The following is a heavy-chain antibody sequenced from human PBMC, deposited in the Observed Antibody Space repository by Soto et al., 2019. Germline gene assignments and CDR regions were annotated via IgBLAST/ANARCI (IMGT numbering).Heavy chain of an antibody. D-gene: IGHD3-22*01. V-gene: IGHV5-51*01. CDR1: GHSFTSYW. CDR3: ARQWDYYDSSGTYYYYGMEV. J-gene: IGHJ6*02. Sequence: GESLKISCKGSGHSFTSYWIGWVRQMPGKGLEWMGIIYPGDSDTRYSPSFQGQVTISADKSISTAYLQWSSLKASDTAMYYCARQWDYYDSSGTYYYYGMEVWGEGSRLTVAS. CDR2: IYPGDSDT.